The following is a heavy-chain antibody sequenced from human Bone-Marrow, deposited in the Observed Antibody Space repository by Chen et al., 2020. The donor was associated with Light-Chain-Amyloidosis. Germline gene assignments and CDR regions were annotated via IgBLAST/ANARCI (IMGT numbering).Heavy chain of an antibody. CDR1: GYTFTDSS. CDR3: ATEFGITGLGAAY. D-gene: IGHD1-20*01. J-gene: IGHJ4*02. V-gene: IGHV1-69-2*01. Sequence: EVQLAQSGPEVKTTGATVKISCKVSGYTFTDSSFHWVQQAPGQGLEWVGFVDPEDGNTVYAEKFQGRVTITADTSTATVYMQLSSLRSADTAVYYCATEFGITGLGAAYWGQGTLVTVSS. CDR2: VDPEDGNT.